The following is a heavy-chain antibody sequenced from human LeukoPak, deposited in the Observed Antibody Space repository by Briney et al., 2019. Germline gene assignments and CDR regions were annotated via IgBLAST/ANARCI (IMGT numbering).Heavy chain of an antibody. J-gene: IGHJ4*02. CDR3: AIDPPNDSRGYSGD. D-gene: IGHD3-22*01. V-gene: IGHV3-23*01. Sequence: GGSLRLSCAASGFTFSSYAMSWVRQAPGKGLEWVSAISGSGGTTYYADSVKGRFTISRDNSKNTLYLQMNSLRAEDTAVYYCAIDPPNDSRGYSGDWGQATLVTVSP. CDR1: GFTFSSYA. CDR2: ISGSGGTT.